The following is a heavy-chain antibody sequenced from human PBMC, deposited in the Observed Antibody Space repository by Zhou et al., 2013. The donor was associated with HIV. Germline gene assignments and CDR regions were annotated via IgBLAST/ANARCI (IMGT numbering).Heavy chain of an antibody. Sequence: QVQLQESGPGLVKPSETLSLTCTVSGGSISSHYWSWIRQPPGKGLEWIGYIYYSGSTNYNPSLKSRVAISVDTSKNQFSLKLSSVTAADTAMYYCARLVAARDYYYYIDVWGRGPRSPSP. J-gene: IGHJ6*03. CDR3: ARLVAARDYYYYIDV. CDR2: IYYSGST. CDR1: GGSISSHY. V-gene: IGHV4-59*11. D-gene: IGHD6-13*01.